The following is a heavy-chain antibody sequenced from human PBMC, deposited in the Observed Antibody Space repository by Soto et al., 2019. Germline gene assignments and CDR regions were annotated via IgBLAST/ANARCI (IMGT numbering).Heavy chain of an antibody. V-gene: IGHV1-2*02. Sequence: QVPVVQSGAEVKKPGASVKVSCKASGYTFTGYYMHWVRQAPGQGFEWMGWINPNSGGTNYAQKFQGRVTMTRDTSISTVYMELSRLRSDDTAVYYCAGNWNDGDDYFDYWGQGTLVTVSS. J-gene: IGHJ4*02. CDR2: INPNSGGT. CDR3: AGNWNDGDDYFDY. D-gene: IGHD1-1*01. CDR1: GYTFTGYY.